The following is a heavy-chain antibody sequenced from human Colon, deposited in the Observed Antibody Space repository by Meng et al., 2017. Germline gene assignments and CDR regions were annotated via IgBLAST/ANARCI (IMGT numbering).Heavy chain of an antibody. Sequence: GSGAGKPSGTLPRTCAVSGGSITTNSDWSWVRQSPEKVLEWIGQIDHRGDPYYNPSLKSRVTMSVDRSKSQVSLQLTSVTAADTAVYYCARHGGYYQDYWGQGTLVTVSS. V-gene: IGHV4-4*02. D-gene: IGHD4-23*01. CDR1: GGSITTNSD. CDR2: IDHRGDP. CDR3: ARHGGYYQDY. J-gene: IGHJ4*02.